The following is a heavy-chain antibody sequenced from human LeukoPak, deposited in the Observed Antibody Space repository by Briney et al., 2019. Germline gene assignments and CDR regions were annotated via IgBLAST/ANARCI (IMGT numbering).Heavy chain of an antibody. J-gene: IGHJ4*02. D-gene: IGHD3-22*01. CDR2: INHSGST. CDR1: GGSFSGYY. CDR3: ARGKRDYYDSSGFSFDY. Sequence: SETLSLTCAVYGGSFSGYYWSWIRQPPGKGLEWIGEINHSGSTNYNPSLKGRVTISVDTSKNQFSLKLSSVTAADTAVYYCARGKRDYYDSSGFSFDYWGQGTLVTVSS. V-gene: IGHV4-34*01.